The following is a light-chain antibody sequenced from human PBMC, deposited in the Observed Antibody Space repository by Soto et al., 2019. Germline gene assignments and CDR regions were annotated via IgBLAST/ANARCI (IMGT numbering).Light chain of an antibody. J-gene: IGKJ4*01. V-gene: IGKV1-33*01. CDR3: QQYDNLPFS. CDR1: QDISNY. Sequence: DIQMSQSPSSLSASVGDRVTITCHASQDISNYLNWYQHKPGKPPKLLIYDASNLETGVPSRFSGSKSGTAFTFTITSLQPEDIATYYCQQYDNLPFSVGGGTKVEIK. CDR2: DAS.